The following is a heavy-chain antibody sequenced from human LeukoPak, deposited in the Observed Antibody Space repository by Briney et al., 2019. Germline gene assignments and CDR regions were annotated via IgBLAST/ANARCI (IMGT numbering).Heavy chain of an antibody. CDR3: SRTCSSTSCYSILDAFDI. Sequence: PGGCLRPSCATAGFTVGSYGIDSVSQAPGKGLGWGSSIIRNGSTINYADSEKGRFTISSDNAKNSLSVQMNSLSAEDTAVYYCSRTCSSTSCYSILDAFDIWGQGTMVTVSS. CDR2: IIRNGSTI. D-gene: IGHD2-2*01. CDR1: GFTVGSYG. V-gene: IGHV3-48*03. J-gene: IGHJ3*02.